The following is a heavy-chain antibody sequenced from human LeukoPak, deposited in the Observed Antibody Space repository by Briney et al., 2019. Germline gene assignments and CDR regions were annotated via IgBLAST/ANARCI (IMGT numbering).Heavy chain of an antibody. CDR2: VSSSGSTV. J-gene: IGHJ4*02. CDR1: GFTFSDYY. CDR3: ATMGYYYDSSGYYRY. V-gene: IGHV3-11*01. Sequence: SGGSLRLFCAASGFTFSDYYMSWIRQAPGKGLEWVSYVSSSGSTVYYADSVKGRFTISRDNAKNSLYLQMNSLRAEDTAVYYCATMGYYYDSSGYYRYWGQGTLVTVSS. D-gene: IGHD3-22*01.